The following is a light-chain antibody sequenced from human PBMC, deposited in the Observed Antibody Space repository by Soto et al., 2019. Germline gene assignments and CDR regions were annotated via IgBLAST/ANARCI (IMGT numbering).Light chain of an antibody. CDR2: EVS. Sequence: HSALTQPASVSGSPGQSITISCTGTSSDVGSYNLVSWYQQHPGKAPKLMIYEVSKRPSGVSNRFSGSKSGNTASLTISGLRAEDEADYHCCSYAGRGVFGTGTKVTVL. V-gene: IGLV2-23*02. CDR3: CSYAGRGV. J-gene: IGLJ1*01. CDR1: SSDVGSYNL.